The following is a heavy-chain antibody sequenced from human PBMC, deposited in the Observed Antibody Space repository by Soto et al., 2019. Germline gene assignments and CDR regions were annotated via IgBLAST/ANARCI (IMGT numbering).Heavy chain of an antibody. Sequence: SETLSLPCTVSGGSLSRGAYYWSWIRQHPGKGLEWIGYIYYSGSTYYNPSLKIRVTISVDTSKNQFSLKLSYVTAADTAVYYCERDTGFGELSYYYYYYGMDVWGQANTVT. CDR3: ERDTGFGELSYYYYYYGMDV. V-gene: IGHV4-31*03. CDR1: GGSLSRGAYY. CDR2: IYYSGST. J-gene: IGHJ6*02. D-gene: IGHD3-10*01.